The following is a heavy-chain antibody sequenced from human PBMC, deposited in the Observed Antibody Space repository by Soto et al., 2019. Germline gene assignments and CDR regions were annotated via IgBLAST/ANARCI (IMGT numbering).Heavy chain of an antibody. CDR1: GGSISSYY. D-gene: IGHD6-19*01. Sequence: PSETLSLTCTVSGGSISSYYWSWIRQPPGKGLEWIGYIYYSVSTNYNPSLKSRVTISVDTSKNQFSLKLSSVTAADTAVYYCARHVDSSGWCGNGFDPWGQGTLVTVSS. CDR3: ARHVDSSGWCGNGFDP. V-gene: IGHV4-59*08. J-gene: IGHJ5*02. CDR2: IYYSVST.